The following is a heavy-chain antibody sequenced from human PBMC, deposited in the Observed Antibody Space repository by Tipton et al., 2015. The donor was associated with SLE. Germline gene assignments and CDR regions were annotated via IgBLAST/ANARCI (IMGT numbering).Heavy chain of an antibody. CDR1: GGSISSGGYY. J-gene: IGHJ5*02. V-gene: IGHV4-39*07. CDR3: ARLHGYSYGLNWFDP. Sequence: TLSLTCTVSGGSISSGGYYWAWIRQPPGKGLEWIGSIYYTGTTTYYNSFLKSRVTMSVDTSKNQFSLRLTSVIAADTAVYYCARLHGYSYGLNWFDPWGQGTLISVSS. CDR2: IYYTGTTT. D-gene: IGHD5-18*01.